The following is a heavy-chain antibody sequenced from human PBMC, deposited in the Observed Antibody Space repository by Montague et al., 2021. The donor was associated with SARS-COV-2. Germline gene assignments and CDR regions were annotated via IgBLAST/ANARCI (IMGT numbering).Heavy chain of an antibody. CDR3: ARDVGWYSSSWFDY. CDR1: GGSISSGGYY. Sequence: TLSLTCTVSGGSISSGGYYWSWIRQHPGKGLEWIGYIYYSGSTYYNPSLKSRVTISVGTSKNQFSLKLSSVTAADTAVYYCARDVGWYSSSWFDYWGQGTRVTVSS. D-gene: IGHD6-13*01. CDR2: IYYSGST. J-gene: IGHJ4*02. V-gene: IGHV4-31*03.